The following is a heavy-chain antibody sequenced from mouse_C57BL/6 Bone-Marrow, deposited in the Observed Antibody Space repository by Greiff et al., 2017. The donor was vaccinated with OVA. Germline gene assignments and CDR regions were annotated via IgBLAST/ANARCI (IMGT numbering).Heavy chain of an antibody. D-gene: IGHD1-1*01. CDR3: TTYYGSSTGFAY. CDR2: IDPENGDT. Sequence: VQLQQSGAELVRPGASVKLSCTASGFNIKDDYMHWVKQRPEQGLEWIGWIDPENGDTEYASKFQGTATITADTSSNTAYLQRSSLTSEDTAVYYCTTYYGSSTGFAYWGQGTLVTVSA. CDR1: GFNIKDDY. V-gene: IGHV14-4*01. J-gene: IGHJ3*01.